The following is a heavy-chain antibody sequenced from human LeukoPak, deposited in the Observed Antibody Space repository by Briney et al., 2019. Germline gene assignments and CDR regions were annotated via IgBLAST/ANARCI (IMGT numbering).Heavy chain of an antibody. D-gene: IGHD6-13*01. CDR2: INSDGSRT. CDR1: GFTFSSYW. V-gene: IGHV3-74*01. CDR3: TTTRLADAFYFDY. Sequence: GGSLRLSCAASGFTFSSYWMHWVRQAPGKGLVWVSRINSDGSRTTCADAVKGRFTVSRDNAKNTLYLQMNSLRAEDTAVYYCTTTRLADAFYFDYWAREPWSPSPQ. J-gene: IGHJ4*02.